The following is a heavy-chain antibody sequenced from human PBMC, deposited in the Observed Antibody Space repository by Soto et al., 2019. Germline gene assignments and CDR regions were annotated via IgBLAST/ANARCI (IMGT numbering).Heavy chain of an antibody. CDR2: INWKSDI. CDR3: AISQDRGGRTTFIY. J-gene: IGHJ4*02. Sequence: HPGGSLRLSCAVSGFTFDDNAMHWVRQAPEKGLEWVSGINWKSDIGYADPVKGRFTISRDNAENSLYLQMSSLRAEDTALYYCAISQDRGGRTTFIYWGQGTQVTVSS. D-gene: IGHD3-16*01. V-gene: IGHV3-9*01. CDR1: GFTFDDNA.